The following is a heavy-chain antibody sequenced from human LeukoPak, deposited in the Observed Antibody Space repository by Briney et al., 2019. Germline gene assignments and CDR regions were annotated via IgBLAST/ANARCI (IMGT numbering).Heavy chain of an antibody. CDR3: CSRYSSGRGFDS. V-gene: IGHV3-30*03. J-gene: IGHJ4*02. Sequence: GGSLRLSCAASGFTFSSYGMHWVRQAPGKGLEWVAVISYDGSNKYYADSVKGRFTISRDNSKKTLYLQMNSLRAEDTAVYYCCSRYSSGRGFDSWGQGALVTVSS. CDR2: ISYDGSNK. CDR1: GFTFSSYG. D-gene: IGHD2-8*02.